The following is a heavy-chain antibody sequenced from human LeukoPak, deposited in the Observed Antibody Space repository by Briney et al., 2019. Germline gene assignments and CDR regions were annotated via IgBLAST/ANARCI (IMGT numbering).Heavy chain of an antibody. V-gene: IGHV1-18*01. D-gene: IGHD3-3*01. J-gene: IGHJ6*02. Sequence: ASVKVSCKASGYTFTSYGNSWVRQAPGQGLEWMGWISAYNGNTNYAQKLQGRVTMTTDTSTSTAYMELRSLRSDDTAVYYCARIGRFLEWLAKDVWGQGTTVTVSS. CDR2: ISAYNGNT. CDR1: GYTFTSYG. CDR3: ARIGRFLEWLAKDV.